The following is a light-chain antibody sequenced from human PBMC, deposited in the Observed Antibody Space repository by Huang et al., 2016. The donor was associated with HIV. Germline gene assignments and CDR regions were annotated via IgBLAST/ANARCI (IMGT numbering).Light chain of an antibody. Sequence: DIVMTQSPDSLAVSLGERATITCVSSQSVLSPSNNRNHLAWYQQQPRQPPKLLIYWASTRESGDPDLFRGSGSATDFTLTIDNLQAEDVALYFCQQYYSIPGFGQGTYVEV. CDR2: WAS. J-gene: IGKJ1*01. V-gene: IGKV4-1*01. CDR3: QQYYSIPG. CDR1: QSVLSPSNNRNH.